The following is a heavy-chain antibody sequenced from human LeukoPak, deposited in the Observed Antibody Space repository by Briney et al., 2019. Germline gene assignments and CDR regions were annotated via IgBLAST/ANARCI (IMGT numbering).Heavy chain of an antibody. D-gene: IGHD6-19*01. J-gene: IGHJ4*02. Sequence: PGGSLRLSCAASGFTFSSYGMPWVRQAPGKGLEWVAVIWYDGSNKYYADSVKGRFTISRDNSKNTLYLQMNSLRAEDTAEYYCARDSSGWYFDYWGQGTLVTVSS. CDR1: GFTFSSYG. CDR2: IWYDGSNK. CDR3: ARDSSGWYFDY. V-gene: IGHV3-33*01.